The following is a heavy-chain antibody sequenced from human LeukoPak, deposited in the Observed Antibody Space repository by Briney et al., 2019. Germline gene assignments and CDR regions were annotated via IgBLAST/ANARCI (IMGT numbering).Heavy chain of an antibody. CDR1: GGSISSYY. J-gene: IGHJ6*03. V-gene: IGHV4-59*01. CDR3: ARVVYSGYDFRGAMDV. Sequence: SETLSLTCTISGGSISSYYWSWIRQPPGKGLEWIGYIYYTGSTNHNPSLRSRVTISVDTSKNQFSLKLSSVTAADTAVYYCARVVYSGYDFRGAMDVWGKGTTVTVSS. CDR2: IYYTGST. D-gene: IGHD5-12*01.